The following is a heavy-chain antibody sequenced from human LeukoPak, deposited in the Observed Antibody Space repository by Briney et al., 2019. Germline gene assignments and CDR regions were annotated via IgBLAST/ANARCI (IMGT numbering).Heavy chain of an antibody. CDR2: IYYSGST. D-gene: IGHD2-2*01. CDR1: GGSISSGGYY. J-gene: IGHJ4*02. CDR3: ARAVCSNVGSTSCCFDY. V-gene: IGHV4-30-4*08. Sequence: SETLSLTCTVSGGSISSGGYYWSWIRQPPGKGLEWIGYIYYSGSTYYNPSLKSRVTISVDTSKNQFSLKLSSVTAADTAVYYCARAVCSNVGSTSCCFDYWGQGTLVTVSS.